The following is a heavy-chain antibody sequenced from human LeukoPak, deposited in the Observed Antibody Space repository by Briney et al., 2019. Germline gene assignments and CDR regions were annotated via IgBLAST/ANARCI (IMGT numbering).Heavy chain of an antibody. V-gene: IGHV1-69*04. CDR3: ARGRRGPGIGDYYYGMDV. CDR2: IIPLLGVA. J-gene: IGHJ6*02. Sequence: ASVKVSCKASGGTFTSYAISWVRQAPREGLEWMGRIIPLLGVANYAQKFQGRVTITADKSTSTAYMELSSLRSEDTAVYYCARGRRGPGIGDYYYGMDVWGQGTTVTVSS. D-gene: IGHD1-1*01. CDR1: GGTFTSYA.